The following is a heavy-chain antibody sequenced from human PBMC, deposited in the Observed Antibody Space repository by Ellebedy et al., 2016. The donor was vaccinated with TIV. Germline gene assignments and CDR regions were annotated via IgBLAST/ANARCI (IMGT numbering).Heavy chain of an antibody. Sequence: MPSETLSLTCTVSGGSISSGAFYWTWIRQQPGKGLEWFGNIYYSGSTYYRPSLKSRITISLDTSKNQFSLRLSSVTAADTAVYYCARDEGGSGSLSYWGQGTLVTVSS. J-gene: IGHJ4*02. V-gene: IGHV4-31*03. D-gene: IGHD3-10*01. CDR1: GGSISSGAFY. CDR2: IYYSGST. CDR3: ARDEGGSGSLSY.